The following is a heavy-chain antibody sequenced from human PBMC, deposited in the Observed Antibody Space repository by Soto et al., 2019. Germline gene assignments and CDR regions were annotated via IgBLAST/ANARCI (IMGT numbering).Heavy chain of an antibody. D-gene: IGHD3-16*01. V-gene: IGHV1-18*01. J-gene: IGHJ4*02. CDR3: ARDYASTWGIYSQGFGY. CDR2: ISHYNGKT. Sequence: QVQLVQSGAEVKKPGASVRVSCKASGYTFKNYGISWVRQAPGQGLEWVAWISHYNGKTNNAQKSKSRVSVTIATSTSTEYMELRSLRSDDTAVYFCARDYASTWGIYSQGFGYWGQGARVTVSS. CDR1: GYTFKNYG.